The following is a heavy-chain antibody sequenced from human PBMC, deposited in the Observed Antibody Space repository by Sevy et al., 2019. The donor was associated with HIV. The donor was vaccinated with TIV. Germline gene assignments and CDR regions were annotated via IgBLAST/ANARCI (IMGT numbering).Heavy chain of an antibody. CDR1: GASFRNFY. CDR2: IHNSGST. CDR3: AGGGPLSEFDSSGYFFDS. D-gene: IGHD3-22*01. V-gene: IGHV4-34*01. J-gene: IGHJ4*02. Sequence: SETLSLTCAVYGASFRNFYWSWIRQSPGKGLEWIGEIHNSGSTNFNPSLESRVTMSEDKSKSQFSLNLRSVTAADTAVYYAAGGGPLSEFDSSGYFFDSWGPGTLVTVSS.